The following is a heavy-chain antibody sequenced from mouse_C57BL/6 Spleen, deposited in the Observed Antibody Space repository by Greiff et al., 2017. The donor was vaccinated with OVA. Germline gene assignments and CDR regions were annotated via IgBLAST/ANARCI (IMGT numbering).Heavy chain of an antibody. CDR2: IDPANGNT. CDR1: GFNIKNTY. CDR3: APYGSYERSWFAY. V-gene: IGHV14-3*01. J-gene: IGHJ3*01. D-gene: IGHD2-1*01. Sequence: VHVKQSVAELVRPGASVKLSCTASGFNIKNTYMHWVKQRPEQGLEWIGRIDPANGNTKYAPKFQGKATITTDTSSNTAYLQLSNLKSEDTAIYYCAPYGSYERSWFAYWGQGTLVTVSA.